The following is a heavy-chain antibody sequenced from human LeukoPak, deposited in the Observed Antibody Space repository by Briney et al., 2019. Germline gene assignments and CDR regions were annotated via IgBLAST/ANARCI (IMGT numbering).Heavy chain of an antibody. Sequence: GSSVKVSCKASGGTFSNYGISWVRQAPGQGLEWMGGIIPIFGTANSAQKFQGRVTITADESRNTAYMELSSLRSEDTAVYYCARGVSGAYAFDFWGQGALVTVSS. CDR1: GGTFSNYG. CDR2: IIPIFGTA. CDR3: ARGVSGAYAFDF. J-gene: IGHJ4*02. V-gene: IGHV1-69*01. D-gene: IGHD4-17*01.